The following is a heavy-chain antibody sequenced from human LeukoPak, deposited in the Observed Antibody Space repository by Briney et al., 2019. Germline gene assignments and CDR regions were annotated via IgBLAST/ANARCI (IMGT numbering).Heavy chain of an antibody. CDR1: GFTFSSYE. CDR2: ISSSGSTI. Sequence: GGSLRLSCAASGFTFSSYEMNWVRQAPGKGLEWVSYISSSGSTIYYADSVKGRFTISRDNAKNSLYLQMNSLRAEDTAVYNCASLYCSSTSCYAYGYWGQGTLVTVSS. V-gene: IGHV3-48*03. J-gene: IGHJ4*02. D-gene: IGHD2-2*01. CDR3: ASLYCSSTSCYAYGY.